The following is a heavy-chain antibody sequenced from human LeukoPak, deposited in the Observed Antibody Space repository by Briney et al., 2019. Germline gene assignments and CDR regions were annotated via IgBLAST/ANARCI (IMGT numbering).Heavy chain of an antibody. V-gene: IGHV1-69*13. CDR3: AKHKGYCSGGSCYSPYNWFDP. CDR2: IIPIFGTA. Sequence: SVKVSCKASGGTFSSYAISWVRQAPGQGLEWMGGIIPIFGTANYAQKFQGRVTITADESTSTAYMELSSLRSEDTAVYYCAKHKGYCSGGSCYSPYNWFDPWGQGTLVTVSS. D-gene: IGHD2-15*01. J-gene: IGHJ5*02. CDR1: GGTFSSYA.